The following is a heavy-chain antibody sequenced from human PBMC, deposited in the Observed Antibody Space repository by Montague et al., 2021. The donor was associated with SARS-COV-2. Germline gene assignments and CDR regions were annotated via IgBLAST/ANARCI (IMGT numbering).Heavy chain of an antibody. J-gene: IGHJ6*03. CDR1: GFTFSSYA. D-gene: IGHD3-3*01. CDR3: AKDGNGYYDFWSGYYAVQGYYYYYMDV. Sequence: SLRLSCAASGFTFSSYAMSWVRQAPGKGLEWVSAISGSGGSTYYADSVKGRFTISRDNSKSTLYLQMNSLRAEDTAVYYCAKDGNGYYDFWSGYYAVQGYYYYYMDVWGKGTTVTVSS. CDR2: ISGSGGST. V-gene: IGHV3-23*01.